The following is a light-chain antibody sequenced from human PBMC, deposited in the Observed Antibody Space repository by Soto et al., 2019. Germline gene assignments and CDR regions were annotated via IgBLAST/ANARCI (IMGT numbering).Light chain of an antibody. V-gene: IGKV3-11*01. CDR3: QQRSNWPLT. J-gene: IGKJ4*01. CDR2: DAS. Sequence: EIVLTQSPATLSLSPGERATLSCRASQSVSSYLAWYQQKPGQAPMLLIYDASNRATGIPARFSGSGSGTDFTLTISSLEAEDCAVYYCQQRSNWPLTFGGGTKVEIK. CDR1: QSVSSY.